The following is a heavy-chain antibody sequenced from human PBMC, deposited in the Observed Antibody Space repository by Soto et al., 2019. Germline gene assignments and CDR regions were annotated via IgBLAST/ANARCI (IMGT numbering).Heavy chain of an antibody. CDR1: GFTFSNAW. Sequence: GGSLRLSCAASGFTFSNAWMSWVRQAPGKGLEWVGRIKSKTDGGTTDYAAPVKGRFTISRDDSKSIAYLQMNSLKTEDTAVYYCTRDPYDYVWGSYRHNDYWGQGNLVTVSS. V-gene: IGHV3-15*01. J-gene: IGHJ4*02. D-gene: IGHD3-16*02. CDR2: IKSKTDGGTT. CDR3: TRDPYDYVWGSYRHNDY.